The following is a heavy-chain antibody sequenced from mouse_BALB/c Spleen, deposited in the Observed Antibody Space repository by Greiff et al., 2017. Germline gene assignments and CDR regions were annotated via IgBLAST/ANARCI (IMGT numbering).Heavy chain of an antibody. V-gene: IGHV2-5-1*01. CDR2: IWRGGST. CDR1: GFSLTSYG. Sequence: VQLQQSGPSLVQPSQSLSITCTVSGFSLTSYGVHWVRQSPGKGLEWLGVIWRGGSTDYNAAFMSRLSITKDNSKSQVFFKMNSLQADDTAIYYCAKNSYYYGRGYFDVWGAGTTVTVSS. J-gene: IGHJ1*01. D-gene: IGHD1-1*01. CDR3: AKNSYYYGRGYFDV.